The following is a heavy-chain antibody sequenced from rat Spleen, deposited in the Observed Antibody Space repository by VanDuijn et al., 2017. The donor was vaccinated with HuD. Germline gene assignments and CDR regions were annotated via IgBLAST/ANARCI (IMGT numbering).Heavy chain of an antibody. J-gene: IGHJ2*01. CDR3: ARYWIRGTDY. CDR2: INSAGST. CDR1: GHSITSSYR. V-gene: IGHV3-3*01. D-gene: IGHD4-3*01. Sequence: EVQLQESGPGLVKPSQSLSLTCSVTGHSITSSYRWNWIRKFPGNRLEWMGYINSAGSTNYNPSLQSRISITRDTSKNQFFLQLNSVTTEDTATYYCARYWIRGTDYWGQGVMVTVSS.